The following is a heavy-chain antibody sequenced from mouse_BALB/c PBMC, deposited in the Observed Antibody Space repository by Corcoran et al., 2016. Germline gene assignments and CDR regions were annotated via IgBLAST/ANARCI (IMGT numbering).Heavy chain of an antibody. CDR2: INPSSGYT. Sequence: QVQLQQSAAELARPGASVKMSCKASGYTFTSYTMHWVKQRPGQGLEWIGYINPSSGYTEYNQKFKDKTTLTADKSSSTAYMQLSSLTSEDSAVYYCARWGGVFAYWGQGTLVTVSA. D-gene: IGHD1-1*02. CDR3: ARWGGVFAY. CDR1: GYTFTSYT. V-gene: IGHV1-4*02. J-gene: IGHJ3*01.